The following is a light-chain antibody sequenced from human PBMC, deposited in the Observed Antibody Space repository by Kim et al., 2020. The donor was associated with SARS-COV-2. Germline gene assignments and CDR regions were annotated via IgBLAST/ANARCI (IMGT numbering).Light chain of an antibody. Sequence: GQSVTISCTGTSRDVGCYDSVSWYQQLPGKAPKLIIFEVVKRPSGVPDRFSGSKSANTASLTVSGLQAADEADYYCSSYSNSDNLIFGGGTQLTVL. J-gene: IGLJ2*01. CDR2: EVV. CDR1: SRDVGCYDS. V-gene: IGLV2-8*01. CDR3: SSYSNSDNLI.